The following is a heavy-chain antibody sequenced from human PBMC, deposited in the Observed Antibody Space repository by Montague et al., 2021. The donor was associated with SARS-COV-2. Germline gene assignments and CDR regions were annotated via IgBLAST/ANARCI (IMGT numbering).Heavy chain of an antibody. CDR3: ARIQATVNDFDI. V-gene: IGHV2-70*11. CDR2: IDWDDDK. J-gene: IGHJ3*02. CDR1: GFSLITSGMC. D-gene: IGHD4-17*01. Sequence: PALVKPTQTLTLTCTFSGFSLITSGMCVSWIRQPPGKALEWLARIDWDDDKYYSTSLKTRLTISKDTSKNQVVLTMTNMDPVDTATYYCARIQATVNDFDIWGQGTMVTVAS.